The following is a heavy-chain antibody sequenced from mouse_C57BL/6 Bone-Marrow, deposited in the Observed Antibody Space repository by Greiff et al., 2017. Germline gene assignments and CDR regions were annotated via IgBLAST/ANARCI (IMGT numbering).Heavy chain of an antibody. J-gene: IGHJ1*03. Sequence: EVQLQQSGPELVKPGASVKISCKASGYTFTDYYMNWVKQSHGKSLEWIGDINPNNGGTSYNQKFKGKATLTVDKSSSTAYMELRSLTSEDSAVYYCARFPHHYGSSYPYRYFHVWGTGTTVTVSS. CDR1: GYTFTDYY. CDR2: INPNNGGT. D-gene: IGHD1-1*01. V-gene: IGHV1-26*01. CDR3: ARFPHHYGSSYPYRYFHV.